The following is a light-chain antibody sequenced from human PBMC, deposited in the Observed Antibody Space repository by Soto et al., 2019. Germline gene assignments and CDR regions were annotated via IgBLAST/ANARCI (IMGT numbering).Light chain of an antibody. CDR3: QQYNDRFPYT. CDR2: KAS. J-gene: IGKJ2*01. V-gene: IGKV1-5*03. Sequence: DIQMTQSPSTLSASVGDRVTITCRASQSISSWWAWYQQKPGTAPKLLIYKASTLESGVPSRFSGIRSGTEFTLSVSSLQPDDFATYYCQQYNDRFPYTFGQGTKLEIK. CDR1: QSISSW.